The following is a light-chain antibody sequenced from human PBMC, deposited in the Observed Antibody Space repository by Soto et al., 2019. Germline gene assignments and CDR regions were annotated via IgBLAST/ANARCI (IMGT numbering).Light chain of an antibody. Sequence: DIQMTQSPSSLSAYVGDRVNITCRAGQNIGSHLNWDQQKSGKAPNLLIYGATSLHSGVPSRFSGSGSGADFTLTISSLQPDDSATYYCQQSYNTPTFGGGTKVEIK. CDR2: GAT. CDR3: QQSYNTPT. V-gene: IGKV1-39*01. CDR1: QNIGSH. J-gene: IGKJ4*01.